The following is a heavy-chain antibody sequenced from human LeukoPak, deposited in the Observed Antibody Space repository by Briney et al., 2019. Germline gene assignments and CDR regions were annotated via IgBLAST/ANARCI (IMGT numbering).Heavy chain of an antibody. Sequence: SETPSLTCTVSGESISGFYWNWIRQPPGKGLEWIGYIYYSGSTNYNPSLKSRVTISIDTSKNQFSLKLTSMTAADTAVYYCTRDVAGTPADYWGQGTLVTVSS. CDR2: IYYSGST. V-gene: IGHV4-59*12. CDR3: TRDVAGTPADY. CDR1: GESISGFY. D-gene: IGHD1-14*01. J-gene: IGHJ4*02.